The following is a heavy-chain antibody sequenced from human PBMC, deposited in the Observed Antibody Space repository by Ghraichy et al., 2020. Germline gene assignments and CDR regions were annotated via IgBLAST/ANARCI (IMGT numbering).Heavy chain of an antibody. CDR2: ISSSGSTI. Sequence: GESLNISCAASGFTFSDYYMSWIRQAPGKGLEWVSYISSSGSTIYYADSVKGRFTISRDNAKNSLYLQMNSLRAEDTAVYYCARFSYGGNSHNWFDPWGQGTLVTVSS. CDR1: GFTFSDYY. CDR3: ARFSYGGNSHNWFDP. J-gene: IGHJ5*02. D-gene: IGHD4-23*01. V-gene: IGHV3-11*01.